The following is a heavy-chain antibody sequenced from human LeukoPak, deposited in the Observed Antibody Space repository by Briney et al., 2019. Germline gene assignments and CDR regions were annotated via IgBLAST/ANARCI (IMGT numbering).Heavy chain of an antibody. V-gene: IGHV3-48*03. J-gene: IGHJ5*02. CDR2: ISSSGSTI. CDR1: GFTFSSYE. CDR3: ARERYDYVWGSSHWFDP. Sequence: GGSLRLSCAASGFTFSSYEMNWVRQAPGKGLEWVSYISSSGSTIYYADSVKGRFTISRDNAKNSLYLQMNSLRAEDTAVYYCARERYDYVWGSSHWFDPWGQGTLVTVSS. D-gene: IGHD3-16*01.